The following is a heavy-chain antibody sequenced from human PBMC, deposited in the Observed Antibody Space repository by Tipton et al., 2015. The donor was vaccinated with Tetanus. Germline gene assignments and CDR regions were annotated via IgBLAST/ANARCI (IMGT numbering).Heavy chain of an antibody. CDR1: GGSISSGGYF. CDR2: IYYSGST. D-gene: IGHD6-6*01. CDR3: ARDRGGGRVVRLNWFDP. V-gene: IGHV4-31*03. J-gene: IGHJ5*02. Sequence: TLSLTCTVFGGSISSGGYFWNWIRQRPGKGPEWIGYIYYSGSTYYNPSLKSRVSMSVDTSKNQLFLNLTSLTAADTAVYYCARDRGGGRVVRLNWFDPWGQGTLVTVSS.